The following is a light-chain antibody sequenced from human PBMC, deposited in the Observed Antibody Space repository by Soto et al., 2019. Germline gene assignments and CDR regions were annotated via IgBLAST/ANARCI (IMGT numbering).Light chain of an antibody. Sequence: EIVLTQSPATLSLSPGERATLSCRASQSVSSYLAWYQQKPGQAPRLLIYDASNTATGIPARFSGSGSGTDFNITISSLEPEDFAVYYCQQRSNWPLTFGGGTKVEIK. CDR2: DAS. CDR1: QSVSSY. CDR3: QQRSNWPLT. V-gene: IGKV3-11*01. J-gene: IGKJ4*01.